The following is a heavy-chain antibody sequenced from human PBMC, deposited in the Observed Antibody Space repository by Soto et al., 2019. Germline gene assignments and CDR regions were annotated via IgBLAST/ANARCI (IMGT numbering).Heavy chain of an antibody. CDR1: GFTFSSYA. V-gene: IGHV3-23*01. CDR3: AGSRLARYYFDY. J-gene: IGHJ4*02. CDR2: ISGSGGST. Sequence: GGSLRLSCAASGFTFSSYAMSWVRQAPGKGLEWVSAISGSGGSTYYADSVKGRFTISRDNSKNTLYLQMNSLRAEDTAVYYCAGSRLARYYFDYWGQGTLVTVSS. D-gene: IGHD6-19*01.